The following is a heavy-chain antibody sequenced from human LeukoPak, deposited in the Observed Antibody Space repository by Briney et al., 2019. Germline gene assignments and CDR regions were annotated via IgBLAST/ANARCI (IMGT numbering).Heavy chain of an antibody. CDR3: ARTRREVPDYDFWSGYYPWDAFDI. CDR1: GYTFTGYY. V-gene: IGHV1-2*02. CDR2: INPNSGGT. D-gene: IGHD3-3*01. J-gene: IGHJ3*02. Sequence: ASVKVSCKASGYTFTGYYMHWVRQAPGQGLEWMGWINPNSGGTNYAQKLQGRVTMTTDTSTSTAYMELRSLRSDDTAVYYCARTRREVPDYDFWSGYYPWDAFDIWGQGTMVTVSS.